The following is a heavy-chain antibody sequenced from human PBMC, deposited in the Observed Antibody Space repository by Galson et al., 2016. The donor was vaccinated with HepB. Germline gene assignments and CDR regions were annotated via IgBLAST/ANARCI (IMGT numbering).Heavy chain of an antibody. Sequence: SVKVSCKASGYTFTRHGISWVRQAPGQGLEWMGWIAPETGYTKYAQKFQGRVTMTRDPSTRTGYMDLSSLRSEDTAVYYCARDTQRSDTIDGMDVWGQGTTVTVSS. CDR3: ARDTQRSDTIDGMDV. V-gene: IGHV1-18*04. CDR1: GYTFTRHG. CDR2: IAPETGYT. J-gene: IGHJ6*02. D-gene: IGHD3-3*01.